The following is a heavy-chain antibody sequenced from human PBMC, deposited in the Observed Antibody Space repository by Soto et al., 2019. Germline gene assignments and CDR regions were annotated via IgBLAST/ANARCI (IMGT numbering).Heavy chain of an antibody. V-gene: IGHV3-23*01. CDR3: AKDRDGAAAGPTKFYGMHV. CDR2: ISGSGDST. Sequence: EVQLLESGGGLVQPGGSLRLSCAASGFTFSSYAMSWVRQAPGKGLEWVSVISGSGDSTYYADSVRGRFTIARDNSKNTLYLQMNSLRAEDTAVYYCAKDRDGAAAGPTKFYGMHVRGQGTTFTVSS. J-gene: IGHJ6*02. CDR1: GFTFSSYA. D-gene: IGHD6-13*01.